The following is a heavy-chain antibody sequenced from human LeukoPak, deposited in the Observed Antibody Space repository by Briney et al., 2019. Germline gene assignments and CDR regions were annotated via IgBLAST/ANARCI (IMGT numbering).Heavy chain of an antibody. D-gene: IGHD3-3*01. CDR2: IKLDGSQK. V-gene: IGHV3-7*01. J-gene: IGHJ4*02. CDR3: ARGRGFLDV. Sequence: GGSLRLSCAASGFTFRNYWMSWVRQAPGKGLEWVSNIKLDGSQKNYVDSVKGRFTISRDNAKNFLYLQLNSLRAEDTGVYYCARGRGFLDVWGQGTLVTVSS. CDR1: GFTFRNYW.